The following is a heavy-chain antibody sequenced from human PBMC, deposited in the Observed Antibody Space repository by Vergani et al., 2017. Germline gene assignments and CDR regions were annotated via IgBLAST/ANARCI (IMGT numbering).Heavy chain of an antibody. Sequence: QVQLVQSGAEVKKPGASVKVSCKASGYTFTSYDINWVRQATGQGLEWMGWISAYNGNTNYAQKLQGRVTMTTDTSTSTAYMELRSLRSDDTAVYYCARGLHFSGYGRYNWFDPWGQGTLVTVSS. D-gene: IGHD5-12*01. J-gene: IGHJ5*02. V-gene: IGHV1-18*01. CDR3: ARGLHFSGYGRYNWFDP. CDR1: GYTFTSYD. CDR2: ISAYNGNT.